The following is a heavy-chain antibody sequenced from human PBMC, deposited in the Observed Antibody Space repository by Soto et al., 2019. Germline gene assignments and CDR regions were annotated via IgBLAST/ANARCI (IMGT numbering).Heavy chain of an antibody. Sequence: ASVKVSCKTSGYPFPSFEVHWIRQAPGQRPEWMGGISNAGSGNTKYSQKFRDRLTITGDKRATTVYMALSSLTSEDTATYYCARESNHYQDFFQNWGQGTQVTVSS. CDR3: ARESNHYQDFFQN. CDR1: GYPFPSFE. J-gene: IGHJ4*02. CDR2: ISNAGSGNT. D-gene: IGHD2-2*01. V-gene: IGHV1-3*01.